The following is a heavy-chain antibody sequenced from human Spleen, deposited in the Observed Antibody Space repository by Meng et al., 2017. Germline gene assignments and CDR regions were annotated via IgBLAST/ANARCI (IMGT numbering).Heavy chain of an antibody. Sequence: QVQLVQSGAEVKKPGASVKVSCKASGYTFTNYGISWVRQAPGQGLEWMGWSSAYNGDTKYAQKLQGRVTMTTDTTTSTAYMELRSLTSDDTAMYYCARELFDNSGFYFGYWGPGTLVTVSS. CDR1: GYTFTNYG. V-gene: IGHV1-18*01. CDR3: ARELFDNSGFYFGY. CDR2: SSAYNGDT. J-gene: IGHJ4*02. D-gene: IGHD3-22*01.